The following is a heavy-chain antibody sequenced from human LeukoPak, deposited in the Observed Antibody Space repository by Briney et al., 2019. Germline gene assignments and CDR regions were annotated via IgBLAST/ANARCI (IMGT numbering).Heavy chain of an antibody. CDR2: IRSKAYGGTT. J-gene: IGHJ6*03. CDR1: GFTFGDYS. Sequence: GRSLRLSCTASGFTFGDYSMNWVRQAPGKGLEWVGFIRSKAYGGTTEYAASVKGRFTISRDDSKNTLYLQMNSLRAEDTAVYYCAKDFFPVVVTAPKRPNYYMDVWGKGTTVTISS. D-gene: IGHD2-21*02. V-gene: IGHV3-49*04. CDR3: AKDFFPVVVTAPKRPNYYMDV.